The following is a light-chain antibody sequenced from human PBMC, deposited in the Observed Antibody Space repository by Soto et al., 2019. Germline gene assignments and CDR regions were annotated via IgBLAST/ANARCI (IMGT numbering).Light chain of an antibody. J-gene: IGKJ1*01. V-gene: IGKV1-5*03. Sequence: DIQITQCPSTLSGSVGDRVTITCGASQTISSWLAWYQQKPGKASKLLIYKASTLKSGVPSRFSGSGSGTDFTLTISRLQPEDFAPYYCQQSDSTTPWTFGQGTKV. CDR3: QQSDSTTPWT. CDR1: QTISSW. CDR2: KAS.